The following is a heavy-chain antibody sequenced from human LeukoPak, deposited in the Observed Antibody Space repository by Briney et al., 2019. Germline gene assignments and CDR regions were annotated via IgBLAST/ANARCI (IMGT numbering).Heavy chain of an antibody. D-gene: IGHD5-18*01. J-gene: IGHJ4*02. CDR3: ARARIQLWLATPTHFDY. V-gene: IGHV4-39*07. Sequence: SETLSLTCTVSNGSISSSSYYWGWIRQPSGKGLEWIGNIYYSGSTYYNPSLNSRVNISLNTSKNQFSLKLSSVTAADTAVYYCARARIQLWLATPTHFDYWGQGTLVTVSS. CDR2: IYYSGST. CDR1: NGSISSSSYY.